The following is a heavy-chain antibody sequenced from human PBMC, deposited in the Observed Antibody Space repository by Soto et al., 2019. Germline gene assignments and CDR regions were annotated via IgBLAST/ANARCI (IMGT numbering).Heavy chain of an antibody. CDR1: GGTLSSYA. Sequence: QVQLVQSGAEVKKPGSSVKVSCKASGGTLSSYAINWVRQAPGQGLEWMGGIIPIFGSANYAPKFQGRVTITADESTSTAYMELSSLRSEDTAVYYCAGIIEIPYYHGMDVWGQGTTVTVSS. V-gene: IGHV1-69*01. CDR3: AGIIEIPYYHGMDV. D-gene: IGHD2-2*02. J-gene: IGHJ6*02. CDR2: IIPIFGSA.